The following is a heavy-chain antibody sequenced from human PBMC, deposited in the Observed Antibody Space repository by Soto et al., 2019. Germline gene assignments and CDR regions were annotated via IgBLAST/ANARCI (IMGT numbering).Heavy chain of an antibody. D-gene: IGHD4-17*01. CDR2: ISYHGSDK. Sequence: QVQLVESGGGVVQPGRALRLSYAASGFTFSNYGMHWVRQAPGKGLEWVAVISYHGSDKYYADSEKGRFTISSDNSTNTLYLLMDSLRAEDTAVYYCAKDHLTTTVTTVGYWGQGTLVTVSS. CDR3: AKDHLTTTVTTVGY. J-gene: IGHJ4*02. V-gene: IGHV3-30*18. CDR1: GFTFSNYG.